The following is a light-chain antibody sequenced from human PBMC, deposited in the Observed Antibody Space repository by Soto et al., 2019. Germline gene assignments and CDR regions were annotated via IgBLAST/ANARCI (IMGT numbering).Light chain of an antibody. CDR1: SSNIGAEYD. CDR2: GDN. V-gene: IGLV1-40*01. J-gene: IGLJ1*01. Sequence: QSVLTQPPSVSGAPGQRVAISCTESSSNIGAEYDVHWYQQLPGTAPKRLIYGDNNRPSGVPDRFSGSKSGTSASLAITGLQPEDEADYYCQSYDSSLTTFVFGTGTKVTVL. CDR3: QSYDSSLTTFV.